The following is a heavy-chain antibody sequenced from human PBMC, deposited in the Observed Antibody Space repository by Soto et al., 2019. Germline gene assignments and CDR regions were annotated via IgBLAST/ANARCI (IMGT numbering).Heavy chain of an antibody. D-gene: IGHD2-21*02. CDR3: AKDDPGDFYSYYGLDV. Sequence: GGSLRLSCAASGFTISSYTMTWVSQASGKGLEWVSAITGSGTNTYYADSVKGRFTISTDKSTNTLYLQMSSLRAEDTAIYYCAKDDPGDFYSYYGLDVWGQGTTVTVSS. CDR2: ITGSGTNT. CDR1: GFTISSYT. V-gene: IGHV3-23*01. J-gene: IGHJ6*02.